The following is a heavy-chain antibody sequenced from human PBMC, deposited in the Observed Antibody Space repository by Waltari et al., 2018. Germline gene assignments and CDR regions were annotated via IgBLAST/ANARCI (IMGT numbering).Heavy chain of an antibody. V-gene: IGHV3-21*01. Sequence: SLRLSCAASGFTFSSYSMNWVRQAPGKGLEWVSSISSSSSYIYYADSVKGRFTISRDNAKNSLYLQMNSLRAEDTAVYYCAFNGGSSDAFDIWGQGTMVTVSS. CDR2: ISSSSSYI. CDR3: AFNGGSSDAFDI. D-gene: IGHD3-10*01. CDR1: GFTFSSYS. J-gene: IGHJ3*02.